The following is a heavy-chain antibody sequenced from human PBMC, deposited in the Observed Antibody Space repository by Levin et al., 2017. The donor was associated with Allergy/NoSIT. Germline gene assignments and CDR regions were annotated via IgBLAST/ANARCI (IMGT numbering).Heavy chain of an antibody. Sequence: GGSLRLSCEASGFIFEDYAMHWVRQVPGKGLEWVAGISWSSHSLGYADSVKGRFTISRDNAKNPLYLQMSSLRFEDTALYYCTNDIFRGYSLSSKFEVYGLDVWGHGTAVTV. CDR1: GFIFEDYA. CDR2: ISWSSHSL. D-gene: IGHD5-18*01. CDR3: TNDIFRGYSLSSKFEVYGLDV. J-gene: IGHJ6*02. V-gene: IGHV3-9*01.